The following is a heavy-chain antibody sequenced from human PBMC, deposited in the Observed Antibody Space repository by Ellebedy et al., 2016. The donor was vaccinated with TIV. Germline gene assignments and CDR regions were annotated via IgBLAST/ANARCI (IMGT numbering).Heavy chain of an antibody. Sequence: GESLKISXAASGFTFSDYYMSWIRQAPGKGLEWVSYISSSSSYTNYADSVKGRFTISRDNAKNSLYLQMNSLRAEDTAVYYCARNPYCSGGSCYSRFDDYWGQGTLVTVSS. CDR3: ARNPYCSGGSCYSRFDDY. D-gene: IGHD2-15*01. CDR1: GFTFSDYY. J-gene: IGHJ4*02. V-gene: IGHV3-11*03. CDR2: ISSSSSYT.